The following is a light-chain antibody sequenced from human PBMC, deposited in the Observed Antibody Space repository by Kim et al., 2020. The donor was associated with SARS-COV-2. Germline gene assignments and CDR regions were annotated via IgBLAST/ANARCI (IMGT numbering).Light chain of an antibody. CDR1: QSVSSY. V-gene: IGKV3-11*01. CDR3: QQRSYWNLYT. J-gene: IGKJ2*01. Sequence: EIVLTQSPATLSLSPGERATLSCRASQSVSSYLASYQQKPGQAPRLLIYDASNRATGIPARFSGSGSGTDFTLTISSLEPEDFAVYYCQQRSYWNLYTFGRGTKLDI. CDR2: DAS.